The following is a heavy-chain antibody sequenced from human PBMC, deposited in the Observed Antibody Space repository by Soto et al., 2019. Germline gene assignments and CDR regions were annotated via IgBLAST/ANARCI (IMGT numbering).Heavy chain of an antibody. D-gene: IGHD6-19*01. J-gene: IGHJ4*02. CDR3: ARGGSQYTSGWNVSDY. CDR1: GYTFTSYG. CDR2: ISAYNGNT. V-gene: IGHV1-18*01. Sequence: QVQLVQSGTEVKKPGTSVKVSCKASGYTFTSYGVSWVRQAPGHGLEWVGLISAYNGNTKNAQKVQGRVTMSTDTSTSTAYMELRSLTSDDTAVYYCARGGSQYTSGWNVSDYWGQGTLVTVSS.